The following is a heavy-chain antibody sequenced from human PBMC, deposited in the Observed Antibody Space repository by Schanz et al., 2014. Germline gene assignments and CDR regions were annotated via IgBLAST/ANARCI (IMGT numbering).Heavy chain of an antibody. CDR3: ARIGGSVFDY. D-gene: IGHD3-10*01. Sequence: VQLLESGGGLVQPGGSLRLSCAASGFTFSSYALHWVRQAPGKGLEWVAFVPVDGSQKFYADSVKGRFTISRDNSNKTVDLQMSSLRAEDTAVYCCARIGGSVFDYWAQGTLVTVSA. CDR2: VPVDGSQK. J-gene: IGHJ4*02. CDR1: GFTFSSYA. V-gene: IGHV3-30*04.